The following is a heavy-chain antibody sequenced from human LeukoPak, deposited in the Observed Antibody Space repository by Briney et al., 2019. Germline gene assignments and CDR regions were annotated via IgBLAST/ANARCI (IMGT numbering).Heavy chain of an antibody. J-gene: IGHJ6*02. V-gene: IGHV1-18*01. CDR3: ARSATNRDISASGSDYYYYGMDV. CDR2: ISAYNGNT. Sequence: ASVKVSCKASGYTXTSYGITWVRQAPGQGLEWMGWISAYNGNTNYAQKLQGRVTMTTDTSTSTAYMELRSLRSDDTAVYYCARSATNRDISASGSDYYYYGMDVWGQGTTVTVSS. D-gene: IGHD3-10*01. CDR1: GYTXTSYG.